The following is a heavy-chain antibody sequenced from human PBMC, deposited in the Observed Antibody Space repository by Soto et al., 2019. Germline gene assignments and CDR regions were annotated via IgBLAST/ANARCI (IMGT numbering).Heavy chain of an antibody. CDR1: GFTFSSYG. D-gene: IGHD6-19*01. J-gene: IGHJ4*02. Sequence: QVQLVEAGGGVVQPGRSLRPSCAASGFTFSSYGMHWVRQAPGKGLEWGAVISYEGSKKYYADSVKGRLTISRDNSKNTLYLQMNSLRAEDTAVYYCAKDQWLGDYWGQGTLVTVSS. CDR2: ISYEGSKK. V-gene: IGHV3-30*18. CDR3: AKDQWLGDY.